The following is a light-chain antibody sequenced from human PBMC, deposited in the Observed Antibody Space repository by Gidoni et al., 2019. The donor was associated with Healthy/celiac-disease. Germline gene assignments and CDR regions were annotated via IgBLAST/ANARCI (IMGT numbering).Light chain of an antibody. CDR2: WAS. CDR1: QIVLYSSNNKNY. J-gene: IGKJ1*01. CDR3: QQYYSTPWT. V-gene: IGKV4-1*01. Sequence: DIVMTQSPASLSASLGERATITCKSSQIVLYSSNNKNYLAWYQQKPGQPPKLLIYWASTRESGVPDRFSGSGSGTDFTLTISSLQAEDVAVYYCQQYYSTPWTFGQGTKVEIK.